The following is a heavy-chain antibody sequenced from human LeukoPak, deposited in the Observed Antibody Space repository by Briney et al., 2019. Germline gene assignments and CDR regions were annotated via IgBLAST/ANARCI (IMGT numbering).Heavy chain of an antibody. J-gene: IGHJ4*02. CDR2: IWYDGTKN. CDR3: AKGYSSGFGY. Sequence: PGRSLRLSCAASGFTFRNYGMHWVRQAPGKGLEWVAIIWYDGTKNYYADSVKGRFTISRDNFNNMLYLEMNSLRAEDTAVYYCAKGYSSGFGYWGQGTLVTVSS. CDR1: GFTFRNYG. D-gene: IGHD6-19*01. V-gene: IGHV3-33*03.